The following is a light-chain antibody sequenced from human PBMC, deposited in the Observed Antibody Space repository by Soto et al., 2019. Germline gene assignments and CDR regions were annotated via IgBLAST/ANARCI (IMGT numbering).Light chain of an antibody. CDR1: SSDIGGYNY. Sequence: QSALTQPGSVSGSPGQSITISCTGTSSDIGGYNYVSWYQQHPGKAPKLMIYEVTNRPSGVSTRFSGSKSGNTASLTISGLQAEDEADYYCCSYAGSIYVFGTGTKLTVL. J-gene: IGLJ1*01. CDR3: CSYAGSIYV. CDR2: EVT. V-gene: IGLV2-14*01.